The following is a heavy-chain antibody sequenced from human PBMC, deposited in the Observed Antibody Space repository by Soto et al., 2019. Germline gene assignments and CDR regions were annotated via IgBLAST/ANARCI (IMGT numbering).Heavy chain of an antibody. CDR1: GYTFTSYG. J-gene: IGHJ4*02. V-gene: IGHV1-18*01. CDR2: ISAYNGNT. Sequence: QVQLVQSGAEVKKPGASVKVSCKASGYTFTSYGISWARQAPGQGLEWMGWISAYNGNTNYAQKLQGRVTMTTDTPTSTAYMELRSLRSDDTAVYYCARDPENAYSSSWYGDYWGQGTLVTVSS. D-gene: IGHD6-13*01. CDR3: ARDPENAYSSSWYGDY.